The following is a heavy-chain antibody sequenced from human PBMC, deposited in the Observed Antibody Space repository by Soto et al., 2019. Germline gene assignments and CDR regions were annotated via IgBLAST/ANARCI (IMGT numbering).Heavy chain of an antibody. Sequence: ASVKVSCKAPGYTFTGYYMHSVRQAPGQGLEWMGWINPNSGSTKYAQKFQGWVTMTRDTSTSTAYMELSSLRSEDTAVYYCARVATTVLYYGMDVWGQGTTVTVS. CDR2: INPNSGST. CDR3: ARVATTVLYYGMDV. D-gene: IGHD5-12*01. CDR1: GYTFTGYY. V-gene: IGHV1-2*04. J-gene: IGHJ6*02.